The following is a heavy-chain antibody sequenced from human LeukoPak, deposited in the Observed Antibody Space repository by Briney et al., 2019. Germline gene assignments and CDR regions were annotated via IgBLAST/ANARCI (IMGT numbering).Heavy chain of an antibody. V-gene: IGHV3-7*01. CDR3: ARVRLREYYYDAFDI. J-gene: IGHJ3*02. Sequence: GGSLRLSCAASGFTFSSYWMSWVRQAPGKGLEWVANIKQDGSEKYYVDSVKGRFTISRDNAKNSLYLQMNSLRAEDTAVYYCARVRLREYYYDAFDIWGQGTMVTVSS. CDR1: GFTFSSYW. CDR2: IKQDGSEK. D-gene: IGHD2/OR15-2a*01.